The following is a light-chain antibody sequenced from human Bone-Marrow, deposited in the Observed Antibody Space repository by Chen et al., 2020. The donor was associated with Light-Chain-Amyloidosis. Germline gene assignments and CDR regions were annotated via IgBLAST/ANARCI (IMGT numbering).Light chain of an antibody. CDR2: EVT. CDR3: SSYTITNTLV. J-gene: IGLJ1*01. CDR1: SSDVGSDNH. V-gene: IGLV2-14*01. Sequence: QSALPQPASVSGSPGQSNTISCLGTSSDVGSDNHVSWYQQHPDKAPNLMIYEVTNRPSWVPDRSSGSKSDNTASLTSSGLQTEDEADYFCSSYTITNTLVFGSGTRVTVL.